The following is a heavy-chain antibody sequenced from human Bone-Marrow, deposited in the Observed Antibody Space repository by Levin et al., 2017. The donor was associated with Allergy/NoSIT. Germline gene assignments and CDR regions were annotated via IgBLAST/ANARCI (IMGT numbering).Heavy chain of an antibody. D-gene: IGHD2-21*02. CDR2: IIPISGIP. CDR3: ASRVGADSYLMYLDY. CDR1: GGTFNRHA. V-gene: IGHV1-69*13. Sequence: SVKVSCKASGGTFNRHAFSWVRQAPGQGLEWMGGIIPISGIPTYAQRFRGRITITADESTSTAYMELSSLRSEDTAVYYCASRVGADSYLMYLDYWGQGTLVTVSS. J-gene: IGHJ4*02.